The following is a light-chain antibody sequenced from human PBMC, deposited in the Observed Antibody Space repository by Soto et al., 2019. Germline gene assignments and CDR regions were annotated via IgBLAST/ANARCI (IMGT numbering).Light chain of an antibody. Sequence: EIVLTQSPGTLSLSPGERVTLFCRSSQTITSNFLAWYQQKPGQAPRLLIYGASSRAPGIPDRFGGGGSGTDFTLTINRLEPEDFAVYYCQQYGSSPQTFGQGTKVEIK. CDR3: QQYGSSPQT. CDR1: QTITSNF. J-gene: IGKJ1*01. CDR2: GAS. V-gene: IGKV3-20*01.